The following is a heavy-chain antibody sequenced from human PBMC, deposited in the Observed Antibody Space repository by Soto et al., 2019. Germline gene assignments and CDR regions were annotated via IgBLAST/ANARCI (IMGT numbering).Heavy chain of an antibody. CDR2: IYYSGST. J-gene: IGHJ6*03. CDR1: GGSISSYS. D-gene: IGHD2-15*01. V-gene: IGHV4-59*08. CDR3: ARLIGDIVVVVAAPRDYYYYYKDV. Sequence: QVQLQESGPGLVKPSETLSLTCTVSGGSISSYSWSWIRQPPGKGLEWIGYIYYSGSTNYNPSLKSRVTISVDTSKNQFSLKLSSVTAADTAVYYCARLIGDIVVVVAAPRDYYYYYKDVWGKGTTVTVSS.